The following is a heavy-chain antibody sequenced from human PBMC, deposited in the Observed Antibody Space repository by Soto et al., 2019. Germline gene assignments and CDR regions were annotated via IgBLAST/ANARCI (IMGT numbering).Heavy chain of an antibody. J-gene: IGHJ6*02. Sequence: TVSFTGAGCGGYVSSSCWCWNRQHTGEGVEWIGYIYYSGSTNYNPSLKSRVTISVDTSKNQFSLKLSSVTAADTAVYYCARAIKGDSSEVYYYYGMDVWGHGTTVTVSS. CDR2: IYYSGST. V-gene: IGHV4-59*02. CDR1: GGYVSSSC. CDR3: ARAIKGDSSEVYYYYGMDV. D-gene: IGHD3-22*01.